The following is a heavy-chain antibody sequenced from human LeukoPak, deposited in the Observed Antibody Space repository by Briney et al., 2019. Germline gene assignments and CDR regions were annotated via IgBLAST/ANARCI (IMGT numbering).Heavy chain of an antibody. D-gene: IGHD5-18*01. CDR3: GKDDGSYGLDH. CDR2: LSGNGVKT. V-gene: IGHV3-23*01. J-gene: IGHJ5*02. CDR1: GFTFSTYS. Sequence: QPGGSLRLSCEASGFTFSTYSMNWVRQAPGKGLQWVSALSGNGVKTYYVDAVEGRFTISRDNSKNTLYLQMSSLRAEDTAVYYCGKDDGSYGLDHWGQGTLVTVSS.